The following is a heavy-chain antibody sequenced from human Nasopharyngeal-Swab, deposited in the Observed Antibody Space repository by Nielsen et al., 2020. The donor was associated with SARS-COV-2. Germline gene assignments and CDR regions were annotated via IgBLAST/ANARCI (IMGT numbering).Heavy chain of an antibody. CDR1: GFTVSSNY. CDR3: TRADFWSGYCDY. CDR2: IRSKAYGGTT. D-gene: IGHD3-3*01. J-gene: IGHJ4*02. Sequence: GGSLRLSCAASGFTVSSNYMSWVRQAPGKGLEWVGFIRSKAYGGTTEYAASVKGRFTISRDDSKSIAYLQMNSLKTEDTAVYYCTRADFWSGYCDYWGQGTLVTVSS. V-gene: IGHV3-49*04.